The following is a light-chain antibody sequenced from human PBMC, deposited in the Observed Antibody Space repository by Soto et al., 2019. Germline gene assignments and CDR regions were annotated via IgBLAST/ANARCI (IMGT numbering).Light chain of an antibody. J-gene: IGLJ1*01. Sequence: QSALTQPASVSGSPGQSITISCTGTSSDVGSYNLVSWYQQHPGKAPKLMIDEGSKRPAGVSNRFSGSTYGNTASLTISGLQADAAADYYCCSYAGSSLYVFGPGNKVTVL. CDR3: CSYAGSSLYV. CDR2: EGS. CDR1: SSDVGSYNL. V-gene: IGLV2-23*01.